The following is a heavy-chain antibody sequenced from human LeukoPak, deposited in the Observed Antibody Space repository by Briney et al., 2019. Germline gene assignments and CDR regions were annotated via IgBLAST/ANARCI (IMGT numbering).Heavy chain of an antibody. D-gene: IGHD2-2*01. J-gene: IGHJ4*02. CDR3: ARKKRNCRSTSCYVYFDY. V-gene: IGHV4-34*01. CDR1: GGSFSGYY. Sequence: PSETLSLTCAVYGGSFSGYYWSWIRQPPGKGLEWIGEINHSGSTNYNPSLKSRVTISVDTSKNQFSLKLSSVTAADTAVYYCARKKRNCRSTSCYVYFDYWGQGTLVTVSS. CDR2: INHSGST.